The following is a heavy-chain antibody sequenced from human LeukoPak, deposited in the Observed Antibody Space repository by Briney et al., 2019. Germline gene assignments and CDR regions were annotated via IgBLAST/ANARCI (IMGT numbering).Heavy chain of an antibody. CDR2: TSSSDSGK. V-gene: IGHV3-23*01. CDR3: ARGLMGGYPRFDY. D-gene: IGHD3-22*01. J-gene: IGHJ4*02. Sequence: GGSLRLSCVVSGFTLSSYAMSWVRQAPGKGLEWVAATSSSDSGKYHADSVRGRFTISRDNSKNTVYLQMNSLKDEDTALYYCARGLMGGYPRFDYWGQGNLVTVSS. CDR1: GFTLSSYA.